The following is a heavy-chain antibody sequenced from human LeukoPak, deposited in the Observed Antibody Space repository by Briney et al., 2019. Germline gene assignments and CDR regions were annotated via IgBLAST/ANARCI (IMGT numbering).Heavy chain of an antibody. J-gene: IGHJ4*02. CDR1: GGSFSGYY. CDR2: INHSGST. Sequence: SETLSLTCAVYGGSFSGYYWSWIHQPPGKGLEWIGEINHSGSTNYNPSLKSRVTISVDTSKNQFSLKLSSVTAADTAVYYCARVSPSFDYWGQGTLVTVSS. V-gene: IGHV4-34*01. CDR3: ARVSPSFDY.